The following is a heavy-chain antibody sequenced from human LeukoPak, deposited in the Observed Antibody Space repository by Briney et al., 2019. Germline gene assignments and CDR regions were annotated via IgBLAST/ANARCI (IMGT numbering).Heavy chain of an antibody. CDR3: AKDDTWDIVVVPAAPMWGMDV. Sequence: GGSLRLSCAASGFTFSSYSMNWVRQAPGKGLEWVAVISYDGSNKYYADSVKGRFTISRDDSTNTLYLQMNSLRAEDTAVYYCAKDDTWDIVVVPAAPMWGMDVWGQGTTVTVSS. V-gene: IGHV3-30*18. CDR1: GFTFSSYS. J-gene: IGHJ6*02. D-gene: IGHD2-2*01. CDR2: ISYDGSNK.